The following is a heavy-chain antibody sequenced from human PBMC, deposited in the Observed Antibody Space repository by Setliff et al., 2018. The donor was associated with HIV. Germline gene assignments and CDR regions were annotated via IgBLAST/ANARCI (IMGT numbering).Heavy chain of an antibody. V-gene: IGHV4-59*12. CDR2: VSYSGKT. CDR1: GGSISTYY. J-gene: IGHJ4*02. Sequence: SETLSLTCSVSGGSISTYYWSWIRQPPGKGLEWIAYVSYSGKTDFNPSLKSRVTISADTSKSQFSLKLNSVTAADTAVYYCTVYNTGSSKDHYWGQGTPVTVS. CDR3: TVYNTGSSKDHY. D-gene: IGHD2-8*02.